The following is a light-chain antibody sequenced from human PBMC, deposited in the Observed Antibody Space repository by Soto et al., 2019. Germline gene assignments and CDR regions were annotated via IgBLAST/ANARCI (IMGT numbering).Light chain of an antibody. Sequence: QSVLTQPPSVSGAPGQRGTISCTGSSSNIGAGYDVHWYQQLPGTAPKLLIYGNSNRPSGVPDRFSGSKSGTSASLAITGLQADDEADYSCQSYDSSLSGYVFGPGTKLTVL. V-gene: IGLV1-40*01. J-gene: IGLJ1*01. CDR1: SSNIGAGYD. CDR3: QSYDSSLSGYV. CDR2: GNS.